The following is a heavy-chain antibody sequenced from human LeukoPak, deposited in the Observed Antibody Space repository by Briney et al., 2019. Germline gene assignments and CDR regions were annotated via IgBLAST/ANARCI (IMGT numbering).Heavy chain of an antibody. CDR2: IYYSGST. D-gene: IGHD3-22*01. CDR3: VRTMIVAIVLDY. J-gene: IGHJ4*02. Sequence: PSETLSLTCTVSGGSISSSSYYWGWIRQPPGKGLEWIGSIYYSGSTYYNPSLKSRVTISVDTSKNQFSLKLSSVTAADTAVYYCVRTMIVAIVLDYWGQGTLVTVSS. V-gene: IGHV4-39*01. CDR1: GGSISSSSYY.